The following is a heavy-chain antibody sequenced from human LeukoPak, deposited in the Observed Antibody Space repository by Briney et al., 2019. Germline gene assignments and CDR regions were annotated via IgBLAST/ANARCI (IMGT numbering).Heavy chain of an antibody. CDR3: ARDEQLAIDY. D-gene: IGHD6-13*01. Sequence: PSETLSLTCTVSGVSISSYYWSWIRQPAGKGLEWIGRIHTSGSTKYNPSLMSRVTISVDTSKNQFSLKLSSVTAADTAVYYCARDEQLAIDYWGQGTLVTVSS. CDR1: GVSISSYY. J-gene: IGHJ4*02. V-gene: IGHV4-4*07. CDR2: IHTSGST.